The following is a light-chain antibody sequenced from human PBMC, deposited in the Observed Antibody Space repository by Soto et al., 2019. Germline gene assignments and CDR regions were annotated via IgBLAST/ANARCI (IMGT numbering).Light chain of an antibody. J-gene: IGKJ1*01. V-gene: IGKV1-8*01. CDR2: AAS. CDR3: QQYYSYPT. Sequence: AIRMTQSPSSLSASTGDRVTITCRASQGISSYLAWYQQKPGKAPKLLIYAASTLQSGVPSRFSGSGSGTDFTLTISCLQSEDFATYYSQQYYSYPTFGQGTKVEIK. CDR1: QGISSY.